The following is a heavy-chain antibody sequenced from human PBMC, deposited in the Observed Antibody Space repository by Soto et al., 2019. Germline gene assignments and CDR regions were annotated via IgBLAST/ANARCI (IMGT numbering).Heavy chain of an antibody. Sequence: QVQLVESGGGVVQPGKSLRLSCAASGFIFSNFGMHWVRQAPGKGLEWVAFIWYDGSNKYYADSVKGRFTFSRDNSKSTVYLQMNSLSAEDTAVYYCARDDTDCGSTICHTYYYYSYYMDVWGSGTTVTVSS. CDR2: IWYDGSNK. J-gene: IGHJ6*03. CDR3: ARDDTDCGSTICHTYYYYSYYMDV. D-gene: IGHD2-2*01. CDR1: GFIFSNFG. V-gene: IGHV3-33*01.